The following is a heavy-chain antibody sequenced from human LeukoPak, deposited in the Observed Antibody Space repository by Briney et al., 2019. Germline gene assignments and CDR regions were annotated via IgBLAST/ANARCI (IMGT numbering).Heavy chain of an antibody. D-gene: IGHD1-14*01. J-gene: IGHJ4*02. V-gene: IGHV3-33*03. CDR1: GFIFSTYG. Sequence: GGSLRLSCVASGFIFSTYGLHWVRQSPGRGLEWVAVIWYDGSQRYYADSVKGRFTISRDDSQNTVYLQMDSLRAEDTAVYYCATSSPRNYFDHWGQGTLVTVSS. CDR2: IWYDGSQR. CDR3: ATSSPRNYFDH.